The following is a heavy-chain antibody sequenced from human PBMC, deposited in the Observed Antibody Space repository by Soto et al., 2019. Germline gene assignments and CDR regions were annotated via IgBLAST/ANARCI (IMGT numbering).Heavy chain of an antibody. Sequence: LRLSCAASGFTFNIYSLHWVRQAPGKGLEWVAVISFDGTKKYYSDSAKGRFTISRDNLKNTLYLQMNNLRVEDAALYFCAREDDYGYRYINYGLDVWGQGTTVTVSS. CDR2: ISFDGTKK. CDR3: AREDDYGYRYINYGLDV. V-gene: IGHV3-30-3*01. CDR1: GFTFNIYS. J-gene: IGHJ6*02. D-gene: IGHD4-17*01.